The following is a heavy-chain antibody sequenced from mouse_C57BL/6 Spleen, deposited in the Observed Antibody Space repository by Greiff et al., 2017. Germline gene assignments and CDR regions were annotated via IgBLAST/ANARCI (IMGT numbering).Heavy chain of an antibody. CDR1: GFTFNTYA. Sequence: EVQLVESGGGLVQPKGSLKLSCAASGFTFNTYAMHWVRQAPGKGLEWVARIRSKSSNYATYYADSVKDRFTISRDDSQSMLYLQMNNLTTEDTAVYYCVGDDYGCSSLAYWGQGTLVTVSA. CDR2: IRSKSSNYAT. J-gene: IGHJ3*01. CDR3: VGDDYGCSSLAY. D-gene: IGHD1-1*01. V-gene: IGHV10-3*01.